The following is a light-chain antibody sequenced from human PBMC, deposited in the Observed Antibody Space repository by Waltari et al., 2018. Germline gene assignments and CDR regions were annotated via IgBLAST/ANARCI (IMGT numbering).Light chain of an antibody. J-gene: IGKJ1*01. Sequence: DIQMTQSPSSLSASVGDRVTITCRASQSISSYLNWYQQKPGKAPKLLIYAASSLQSGVPSRFSGSGSGTDFTLTISSLQPEDFATYDCQHSYSTPRTFGQGTKVKIK. CDR2: AAS. CDR3: QHSYSTPRT. CDR1: QSISSY. V-gene: IGKV1-39*01.